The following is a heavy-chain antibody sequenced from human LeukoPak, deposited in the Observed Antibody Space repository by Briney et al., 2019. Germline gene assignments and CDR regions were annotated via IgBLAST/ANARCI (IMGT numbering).Heavy chain of an antibody. V-gene: IGHV3-23*01. CDR2: IGGSGGST. Sequence: PGGSLRLSCAASGFTISDYYMNWVRQAPGKGLEWVSGIGGSGGSTYYADSVKGRFTISRDNSENTVYLQMNSLRAEDTALYYCAKVLGSWYVDHWGQGTLVTVSS. J-gene: IGHJ4*02. CDR1: GFTISDYY. D-gene: IGHD6-13*01. CDR3: AKVLGSWYVDH.